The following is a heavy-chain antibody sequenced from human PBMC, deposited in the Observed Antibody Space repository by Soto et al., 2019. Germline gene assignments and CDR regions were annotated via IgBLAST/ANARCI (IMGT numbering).Heavy chain of an antibody. J-gene: IGHJ5*02. D-gene: IGHD4-17*01. CDR1: GYSISSGYY. V-gene: IGHV4-38-2*01. CDR3: ARGAATVTPGWFYP. Sequence: PSETLSLTCAVSGYSISSGYYWGWIRQTPGKGLEWIASIYHSGSTYYNPSLKSRVTISVDTSKNQFSLKLTSVTAADTAVYYCARGAATVTPGWFYPWGQGIMVTVSS. CDR2: IYHSGST.